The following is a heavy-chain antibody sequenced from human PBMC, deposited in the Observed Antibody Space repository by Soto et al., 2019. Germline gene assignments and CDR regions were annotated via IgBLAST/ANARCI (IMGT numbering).Heavy chain of an antibody. J-gene: IGHJ6*02. V-gene: IGHV3-30*18. D-gene: IGHD2-15*01. CDR3: AKGMGYCSGGSCYGAYYYYGMDV. CDR2: ISYDGSNK. CDR1: GVTFRSYG. Sequence: SLKLSCAASGVTFRSYGMHWVRQAPGKGLEWVAVISYDGSNKYYADSVKGRFTISRDNSKNTLYLQMNSLRAEDTAVYYCAKGMGYCSGGSCYGAYYYYGMDVWGQGTTVTVYS.